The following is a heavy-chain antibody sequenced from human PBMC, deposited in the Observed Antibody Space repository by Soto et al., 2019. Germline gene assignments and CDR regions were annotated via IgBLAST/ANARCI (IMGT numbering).Heavy chain of an antibody. V-gene: IGHV1-18*01. CDR1: GYTFTSYK. Sequence: GASVKVSCKASGYTFTSYKISWVRQAPGQGLEWMGWISAYNGNTNYAQKPQGRVTMTTDTSTSTAYMELRSLRSDDTAVYYCARLTYYHDSNGYYFDYWGQGTLVTVSS. D-gene: IGHD3-22*01. CDR2: ISAYNGNT. J-gene: IGHJ4*02. CDR3: ARLTYYHDSNGYYFDY.